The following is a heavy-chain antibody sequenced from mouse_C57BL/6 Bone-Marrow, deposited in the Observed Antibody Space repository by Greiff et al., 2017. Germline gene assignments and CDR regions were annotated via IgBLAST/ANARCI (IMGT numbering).Heavy chain of an antibody. V-gene: IGHV7-1*01. CDR1: GFTFSDFY. J-gene: IGHJ4*01. D-gene: IGHD1-1*01. CDR3: ARDYYEAMDY. Sequence: EVKLMESGGGLVQSGRSLRLSCATSGFTFSDFYMEWVRQAPGKGLEWIAASRNKANDYTTEYSASVKGRFIVSRDTSQSILYLQMNALRAEDTAIYYCARDYYEAMDYWGQGTSVTVSS. CDR2: SRNKANDYTT.